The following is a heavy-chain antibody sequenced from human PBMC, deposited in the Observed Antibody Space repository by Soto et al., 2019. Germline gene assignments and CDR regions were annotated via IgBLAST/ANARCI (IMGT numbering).Heavy chain of an antibody. CDR1: GYTFTSYG. Sequence: ASVKVSSKASGYTFTSYGISWLRQAHGQGLEWMGWISAYNGNTNYAQKLQGRVTMTTDTSTSTAYMELRSLRSDDTAVYYCARFIPWYYDFWSGYYTHPDYWGQGTLVTVSS. CDR3: ARFIPWYYDFWSGYYTHPDY. CDR2: ISAYNGNT. D-gene: IGHD3-3*01. J-gene: IGHJ4*02. V-gene: IGHV1-18*01.